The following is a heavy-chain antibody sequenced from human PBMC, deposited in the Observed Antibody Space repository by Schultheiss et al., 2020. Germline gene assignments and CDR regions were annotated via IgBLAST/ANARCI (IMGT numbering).Heavy chain of an antibody. Sequence: SETLSLTCTVSGGSISSGSYSWSWIRQPPGKGLEWIGYIYYSGSTYYNPSLKSRVTISVDTSKNQFSLKLSSVTAADTAVYYCAREPLARVFDYWGQGTLVTVSS. CDR3: AREPLARVFDY. CDR2: IYYSGST. J-gene: IGHJ4*02. V-gene: IGHV4-30-4*07. CDR1: GGSISSGSYS.